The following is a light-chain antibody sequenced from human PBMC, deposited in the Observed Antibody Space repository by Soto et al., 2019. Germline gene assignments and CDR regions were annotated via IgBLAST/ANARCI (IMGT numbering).Light chain of an antibody. CDR1: SSNIGSNT. Sequence: QAVVTQPPSVSVTPAQRVTISCSGSSSNIGSNTVNWYQQLPGTAPKLLIYSNNQRPSGVPDRFSGSKSGTSASLAISGLQSEDEGDYYCATWDDSLNGYVFGTGTKVTVL. CDR3: ATWDDSLNGYV. J-gene: IGLJ1*01. V-gene: IGLV1-44*01. CDR2: SNN.